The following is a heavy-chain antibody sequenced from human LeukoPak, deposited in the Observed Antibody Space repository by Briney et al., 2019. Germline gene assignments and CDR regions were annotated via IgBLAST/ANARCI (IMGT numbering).Heavy chain of an antibody. CDR2: INPKSGGT. V-gene: IGHV1-2*02. J-gene: IGHJ4*02. CDR1: GYSFTVYY. CDR3: ARAEMSPFWSASYSGSYSFDY. Sequence: ASVKVSCKASGYSFTVYYIHWVRQAPGQGLEWLGCINPKSGGTNYAQKFQVRVTMTRDTSIRTAYLHLSGLSSGDTAVYFCARAEMSPFWSASYSGSYSFDYWGQGTLVTASS. D-gene: IGHD3-3*01.